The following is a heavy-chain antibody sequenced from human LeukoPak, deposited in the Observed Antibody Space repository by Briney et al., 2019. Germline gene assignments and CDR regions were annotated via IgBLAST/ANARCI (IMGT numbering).Heavy chain of an antibody. CDR3: AKSGGPVAGSFDY. V-gene: IGHV3-30*18. D-gene: IGHD6-19*01. J-gene: IGHJ4*02. CDR2: ISYDGSNK. Sequence: GRSLRLSCAASGFTFSSYGMHWVRQAPGKGLEWVAVISYDGSNKYYADSVKGRFTISRDNSKNTLYLQMNSLRAEDTAVYYCAKSGGPVAGSFDYGGQGTLVTVSS. CDR1: GFTFSSYG.